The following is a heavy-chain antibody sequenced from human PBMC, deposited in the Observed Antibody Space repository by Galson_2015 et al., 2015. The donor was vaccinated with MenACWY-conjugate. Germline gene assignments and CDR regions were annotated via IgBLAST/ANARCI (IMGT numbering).Heavy chain of an antibody. D-gene: IGHD3-16*02. Sequence: SLRLSCAASGFNFNIYWMHWVRQAPGKGLMWVSHINSDVVSTSYADSVKGRFSISRDNAKSTLYLQMNNLRAEDTAVYYCVALSGSSRGDYWGQGTLIPVSS. J-gene: IGHJ4*02. CDR2: INSDVVST. V-gene: IGHV3-74*01. CDR3: VALSGSSRGDY. CDR1: GFNFNIYW.